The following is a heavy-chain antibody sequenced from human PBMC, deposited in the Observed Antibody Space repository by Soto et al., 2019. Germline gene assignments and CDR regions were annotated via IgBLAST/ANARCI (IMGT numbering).Heavy chain of an antibody. CDR3: AKDITGDRWGSTFDY. Sequence: GGSLRLSCAASGFTFSSYAMSWVRQAPGKGLEWVSAISGSGGSTYYADSVKGRFTISRDNSKNTLYLQMNSLRAEDTAVYYCAKDITGDRWGSTFDYWGQGTLVTVSS. J-gene: IGHJ4*02. D-gene: IGHD7-27*01. CDR1: GFTFSSYA. V-gene: IGHV3-23*01. CDR2: ISGSGGST.